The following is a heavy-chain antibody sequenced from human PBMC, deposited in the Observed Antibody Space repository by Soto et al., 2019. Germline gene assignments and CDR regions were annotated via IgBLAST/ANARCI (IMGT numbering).Heavy chain of an antibody. CDR1: GYTFTSYD. CDR3: ARGTYCSGGSCTAPYMDV. CDR2: MNPNSGNT. Sequence: ASVKVSCKASGYTFTSYDINWVRQATGQGLEWMGWMNPNSGNTGYAQKFQGRVTMTRNTSISTAYMELSSLRSEDTAVYYCARGTYCSGGSCTAPYMDVWGKGTTVTVSS. V-gene: IGHV1-8*01. D-gene: IGHD2-15*01. J-gene: IGHJ6*03.